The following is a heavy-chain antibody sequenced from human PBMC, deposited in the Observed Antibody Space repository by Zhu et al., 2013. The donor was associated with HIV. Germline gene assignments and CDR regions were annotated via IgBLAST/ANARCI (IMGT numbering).Heavy chain of an antibody. CDR2: INPNGGGT. D-gene: IGHD5-12*01. CDR1: GYTFTGYY. V-gene: IGHV1-2*02. J-gene: IGHJ3*02. CDR3: ARDCPSCEVADAFDI. Sequence: QVQLVQSGAEVKKPGASVKVSCKASGYTFTGYYVHWVRQAPGQGLEWMGWINPNGGGTNYAQKFQGRVTMTTDTSMSIAYMELTRLRSDDTAVYYCARDCPSCEVADAFDIWGQGTMVTVSS.